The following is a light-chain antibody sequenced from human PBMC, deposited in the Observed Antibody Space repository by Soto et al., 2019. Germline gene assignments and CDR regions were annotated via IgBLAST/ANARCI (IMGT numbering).Light chain of an antibody. CDR1: QSVSSSY. J-gene: IGKJ1*01. CDR3: QQYHTSPPWT. V-gene: IGKV3-20*01. CDR2: GAS. Sequence: EIVLTQSPGTLSLSPGERATLSCRASQSVSSSYLAWYQQKPGQAPRLLIYGASSRATDIPDRFSGSGSETDFTLTISRLEPEDSAVYYCQQYHTSPPWTFGQGTKVEI.